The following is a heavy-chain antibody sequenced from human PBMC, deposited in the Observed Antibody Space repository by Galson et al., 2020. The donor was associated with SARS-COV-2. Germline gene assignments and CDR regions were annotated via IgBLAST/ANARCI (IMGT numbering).Heavy chain of an antibody. Sequence: GGSLRLSCAASGFTYSSYAMSWVRQAPGKGLEWVPAISGSGGSTHYADSVKGRFTISRDNSKNTLFLQMTGLRAEDTAVYYCAKPKGGYDFRSGYPFDYWGQGTLVTVSS. D-gene: IGHD3-3*01. CDR3: AKPKGGYDFRSGYPFDY. CDR2: ISGSGGST. CDR1: GFTYSSYA. V-gene: IGHV3-23*01. J-gene: IGHJ4*02.